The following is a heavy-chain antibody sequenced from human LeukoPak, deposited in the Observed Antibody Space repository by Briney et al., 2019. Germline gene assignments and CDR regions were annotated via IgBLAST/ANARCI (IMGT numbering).Heavy chain of an antibody. V-gene: IGHV3-30-3*01. D-gene: IGHD3-22*01. Sequence: GGSLRLSCAASGFTFSSYAMHWVRQAPGRGLEWVAVISYDGSNKYYADSVKGRFTISRDNSKNTLYLQMNSLRAEDTAVYYCARVPLRYYDSSGYYGPIDYWGQGTLVTVSS. CDR2: ISYDGSNK. CDR3: ARVPLRYYDSSGYYGPIDY. CDR1: GFTFSSYA. J-gene: IGHJ4*02.